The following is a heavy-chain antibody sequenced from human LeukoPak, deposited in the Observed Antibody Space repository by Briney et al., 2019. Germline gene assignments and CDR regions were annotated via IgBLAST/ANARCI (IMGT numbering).Heavy chain of an antibody. D-gene: IGHD3-9*01. V-gene: IGHV3-7*01. Sequence: GGSLRLSCAASGFTFSSYWMSWVRQAPGKGLEWVANIKQDGSKKYYVDSVKGRFTISRDNAKNSLYLQMNSLRAEDTAVYYCARDSTYYDILTGYSDYWGQGTLVTVSS. CDR1: GFTFSSYW. CDR2: IKQDGSKK. CDR3: ARDSTYYDILTGYSDY. J-gene: IGHJ4*02.